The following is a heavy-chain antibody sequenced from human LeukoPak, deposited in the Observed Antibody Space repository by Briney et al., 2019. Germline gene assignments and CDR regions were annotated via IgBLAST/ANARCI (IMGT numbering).Heavy chain of an antibody. D-gene: IGHD3-10*01. Sequence: SETLSLTCAVSGGSISSSNWWSWVRQPPGKGLEWIGEIYHSGSTNYNPSLKSRVTISVDKSKNQFSLKLSSVTAADTAVYYCARDGVYGSGSYFDYWGQGTLVTVSS. CDR2: IYHSGST. CDR3: ARDGVYGSGSYFDY. V-gene: IGHV4-4*02. CDR1: GGSISSSNW. J-gene: IGHJ4*02.